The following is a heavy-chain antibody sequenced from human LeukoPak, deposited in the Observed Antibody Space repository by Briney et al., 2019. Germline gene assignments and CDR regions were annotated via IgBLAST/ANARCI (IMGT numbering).Heavy chain of an antibody. CDR2: IYYSGTT. CDR1: GCSISSYY. J-gene: IGHJ4*02. D-gene: IGHD6-13*01. V-gene: IGHV4-59*01. Sequence: SETLSLTCTVSGCSISSYYWSLIRQPPGKGLEWIGYIYYSGTTNYNPSLKSRVTTSVDTSKNQFSLKLSSVTAADTAVYYCARGVYIAAAQYGYWGQGTLVTVSS. CDR3: ARGVYIAAAQYGY.